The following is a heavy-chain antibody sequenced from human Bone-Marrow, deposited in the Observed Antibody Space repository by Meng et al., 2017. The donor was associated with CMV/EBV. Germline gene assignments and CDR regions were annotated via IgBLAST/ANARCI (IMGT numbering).Heavy chain of an antibody. CDR1: GFTFSNYA. CDR2: IYTGNSGT. CDR3: ARGWSGGVDYYFDY. V-gene: IGHV3-23*03. D-gene: IGHD3-16*01. J-gene: IGHJ4*02. Sequence: GGSLRLSCAASGFTFSNYAMGWVRQAPGKGLEWVSVIYTGNSGTQYADSVKGRFTIFSDNSKNTLNLQMNSLRAEDTAVYYCARGWSGGVDYYFDYWGQGTLVTVSS.